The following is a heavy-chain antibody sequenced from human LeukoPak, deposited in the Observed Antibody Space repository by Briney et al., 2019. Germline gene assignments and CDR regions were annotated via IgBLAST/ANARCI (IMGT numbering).Heavy chain of an antibody. J-gene: IGHJ3*02. CDR1: GFTFSSFW. Sequence: GGSLRLSCAASGFTFSSFWMHWVRQVPGKGLVWVSGLNSDGSTTGYADSVKGRFTISRDNSKNTLYLQMNSLRAEDTAVYYCAKGRTYYYDSSGYYLDAFDIWGQGTMVTVSS. D-gene: IGHD3-22*01. CDR3: AKGRTYYYDSSGYYLDAFDI. V-gene: IGHV3-74*01. CDR2: LNSDGSTT.